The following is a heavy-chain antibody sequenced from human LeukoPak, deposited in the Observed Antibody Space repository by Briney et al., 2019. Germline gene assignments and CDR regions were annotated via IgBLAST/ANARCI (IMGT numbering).Heavy chain of an antibody. CDR2: LNPNSGGT. CDR1: GYTFTGYY. Sequence: GASVQVSCKASGYTFTGYYMHWVRQAPGQGLEWMGCLNPNSGGTNYAQKFQGRATMTRDTSIRTAYMERSRLRSDDTAVYYCARVPYDILTGYYRFDYWGQGNLVTVSS. CDR3: ARVPYDILTGYYRFDY. D-gene: IGHD3-9*01. V-gene: IGHV1-2*02. J-gene: IGHJ4*02.